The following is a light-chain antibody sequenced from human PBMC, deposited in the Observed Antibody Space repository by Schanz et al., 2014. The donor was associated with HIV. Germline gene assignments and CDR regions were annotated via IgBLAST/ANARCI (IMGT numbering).Light chain of an antibody. Sequence: QSALTQPASVSGSPGQSITISCTGTSNDVGGHNYVSWFQQHPGRAPKLLIFEVTNRPSGIPNRFSGSKSGNTASLTVSGLQAEDEAHYYCASCAAYNTCVFGGGTKLTVL. V-gene: IGLV2-14*03. CDR3: ASCAAYNTCV. CDR1: SNDVGGHNY. CDR2: EVT. J-gene: IGLJ2*01.